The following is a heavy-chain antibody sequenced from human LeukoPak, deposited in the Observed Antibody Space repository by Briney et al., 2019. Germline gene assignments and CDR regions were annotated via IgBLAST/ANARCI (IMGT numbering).Heavy chain of an antibody. CDR1: GGSFSGYL. J-gene: IGHJ4*02. V-gene: IGHV4-34*01. CDR3: ARKGFKRRFDY. CDR2: INHSGST. Sequence: SETLSLTYAVYGGSFSGYLWSWIRQPPGKGLEWIGDINHSGSTNYNPSLKSPVTISVDTSKNQFSLRLSSVTAADTAVYYCARKGFKRRFDYWGQGTLVTVSS.